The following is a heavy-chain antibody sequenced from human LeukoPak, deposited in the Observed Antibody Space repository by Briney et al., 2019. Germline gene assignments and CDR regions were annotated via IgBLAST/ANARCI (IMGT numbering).Heavy chain of an antibody. CDR2: ISYDGSNK. D-gene: IGHD3-10*01. V-gene: IGHV3-30-3*01. J-gene: IGHJ4*02. CDR3: AKGLTMVRGVIPADY. Sequence: GRSLRLSCAASGITFSSYAMHWVRQAPGKGLEWVAVISYDGSNKYYADSVKGRFTISRDNSKNTLYLQMNSLRAEDTAVYYCAKGLTMVRGVIPADYWGQGTLVTVSS. CDR1: GITFSSYA.